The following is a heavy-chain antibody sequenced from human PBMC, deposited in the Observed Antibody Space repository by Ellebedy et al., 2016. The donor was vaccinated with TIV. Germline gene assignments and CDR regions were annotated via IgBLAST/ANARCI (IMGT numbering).Heavy chain of an antibody. CDR3: ARGSHASTWT. J-gene: IGHJ5*02. CDR1: GDSVSSTSSA. Sequence: SQTLSLTCAISGDSVSSTSSAWSWIRQPPSRGLEWLARTYYRSEWYYDYAVSVRGRISISPDTSKNQFSLQLNSVTPEDSAVYYCARGSHASTWTWGQGTLVTVSS. D-gene: IGHD2-2*01. V-gene: IGHV6-1*01. CDR2: TYYRSEWYY.